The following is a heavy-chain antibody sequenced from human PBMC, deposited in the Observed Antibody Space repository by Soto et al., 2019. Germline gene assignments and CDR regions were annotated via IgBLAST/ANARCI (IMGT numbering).Heavy chain of an antibody. CDR2: INHSRTT. CDR1: GGSFSGYY. CDR3: ARDYGEKSIDY. Sequence: LSLTCAVYGGSFSGYYWTWIRQAPGKGLEWIGEINHSRTTDYSPSLRSRVTISVDTSKNQISLKPSSVTAADTAVYYCARDYGEKSIDYWGQGTLVTVSS. V-gene: IGHV4-34*01. J-gene: IGHJ4*02. D-gene: IGHD4-17*01.